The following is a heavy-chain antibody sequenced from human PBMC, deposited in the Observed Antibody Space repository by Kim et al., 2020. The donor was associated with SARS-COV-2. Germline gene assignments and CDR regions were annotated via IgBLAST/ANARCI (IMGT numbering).Heavy chain of an antibody. Sequence: SVKVSCKASGGTFSSYAISWVRQAPGQGLEWMGGIVPIFCTANYAQKFQGRVTITADESTSTAYMELSSLRSEDTAVYYCAKHIVATTEGYYYYGMDVWGQGTTVTVSS. J-gene: IGHJ6*02. V-gene: IGHV1-69*13. CDR2: IVPIFCTA. CDR3: AKHIVATTEGYYYYGMDV. CDR1: GGTFSSYA. D-gene: IGHD5-12*01.